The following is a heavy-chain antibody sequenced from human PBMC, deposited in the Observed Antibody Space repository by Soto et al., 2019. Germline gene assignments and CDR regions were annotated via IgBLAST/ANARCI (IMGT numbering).Heavy chain of an antibody. CDR3: AKDTVTTFWATYGMDV. CDR1: GFTFSSYG. Sequence: GGSLRLSCAASGFTFSSYGMHWVRQAPGKGLEWVAVISYDGSNKYYADSVKGRFTISRDNSKNTLYLQMNSLRAEDTAVYYCAKDTVTTFWATYGMDVWGQGTTVTVSS. V-gene: IGHV3-30*18. D-gene: IGHD4-17*01. J-gene: IGHJ6*02. CDR2: ISYDGSNK.